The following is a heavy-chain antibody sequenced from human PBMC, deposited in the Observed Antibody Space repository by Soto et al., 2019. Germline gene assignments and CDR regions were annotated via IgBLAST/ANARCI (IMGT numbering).Heavy chain of an antibody. D-gene: IGHD6-13*01. V-gene: IGHV1-69*01. Sequence: QVQVVQSGAEVKKPGSSVKVSCKASGGTFSDYAISWVRQAPGQGLEWMGGIIPLTETPVYAQTVQGRLTIPADEVTSVAYMELSTLRSDDTAVYYCAIGTRSSWACDFWGQGTLVTVSS. CDR3: AIGTRSSWACDF. CDR1: GGTFSDYA. CDR2: IIPLTETP. J-gene: IGHJ4*02.